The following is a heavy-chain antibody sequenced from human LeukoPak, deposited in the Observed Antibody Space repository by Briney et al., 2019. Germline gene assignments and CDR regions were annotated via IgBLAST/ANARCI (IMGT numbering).Heavy chain of an antibody. V-gene: IGHV3-7*01. Sequence: GGSLRLSCAASGFTFSSYWMSWVRQAPGKGLEWVANIKQDGSEKYYVDSVKGRFTISRDNAKNSLYLQMNSLRAEDTAVYYCAKGLGGLLEWLWFLDYWGQGTLVTVSS. CDR1: GFTFSSYW. D-gene: IGHD3-3*01. CDR2: IKQDGSEK. CDR3: AKGLGGLLEWLWFLDY. J-gene: IGHJ4*02.